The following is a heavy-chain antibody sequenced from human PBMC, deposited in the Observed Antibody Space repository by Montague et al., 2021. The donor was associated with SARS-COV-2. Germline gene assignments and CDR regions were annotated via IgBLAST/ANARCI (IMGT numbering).Heavy chain of an antibody. CDR2: INDSEST. D-gene: IGHD4-17*01. J-gene: IGHJ5*01. V-gene: IGHV4-59*02. CDR1: GGSVRSSN. Sequence: SETLSLTCTVSGGSVRSSNWRWSRHPQGTGLELSWNINDSESTNYNHSLKIRVPISVDTSQNQFSLKLSSVTAADTAVYYCARENTVTTFEGPYSIDSSGLGTLVTVSA. CDR3: ARENTVTTFEGPYSIDS.